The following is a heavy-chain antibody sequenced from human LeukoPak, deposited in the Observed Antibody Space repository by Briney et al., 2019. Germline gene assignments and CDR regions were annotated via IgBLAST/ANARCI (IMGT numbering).Heavy chain of an antibody. Sequence: PSETLSRTCTVSGGSISSYYWSWIRQPPGKGLEWIGYISYSGSTNYNPSLKSRVTISLDTSKNQFSLKLSSVTAADTAVYYCAGHHPRNTVDFWGQGTLVTVSS. CDR1: GGSISSYY. CDR2: ISYSGST. D-gene: IGHD2/OR15-2a*01. V-gene: IGHV4-59*08. J-gene: IGHJ4*02. CDR3: AGHHPRNTVDF.